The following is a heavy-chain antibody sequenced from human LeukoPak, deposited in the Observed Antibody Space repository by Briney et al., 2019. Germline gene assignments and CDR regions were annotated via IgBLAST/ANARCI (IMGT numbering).Heavy chain of an antibody. CDR2: ISGSGGST. CDR3: AKDYYYDSSGYYFDY. CDR1: GFTFSSYW. J-gene: IGHJ4*02. Sequence: GGSLRLSCAASGFTFSSYWMSWVRQAPGKGLEWVSAISGSGGSTYYADSVKGRFTISRDNSENTLYLQMNSLRAEDTAVYYCAKDYYYDSSGYYFDYWGQGTPVTVSS. D-gene: IGHD3-22*01. V-gene: IGHV3-23*01.